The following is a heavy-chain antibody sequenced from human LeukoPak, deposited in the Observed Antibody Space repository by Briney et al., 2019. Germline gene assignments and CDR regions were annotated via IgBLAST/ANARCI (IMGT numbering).Heavy chain of an antibody. Sequence: PSETLSLTCNVSGGSISSGGYYWSYYWSWIRQHPGKGLEWIGYISYSGSTYYNPSLKSRVTISVDTSKNQFSLKLSSVTAADTAIYYCARAPYYVSNSRGCFDPWGQGTLVTVSS. V-gene: IGHV4-31*03. CDR3: ARAPYYVSNSRGCFDP. CDR1: GGSISSGGYYWSYY. D-gene: IGHD4-23*01. J-gene: IGHJ5*02. CDR2: ISYSGST.